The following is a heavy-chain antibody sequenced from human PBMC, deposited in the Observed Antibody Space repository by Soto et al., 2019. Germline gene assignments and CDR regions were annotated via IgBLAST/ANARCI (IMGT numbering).Heavy chain of an antibody. J-gene: IGHJ4*02. CDR3: ARHGYNYGGGYFDY. CDR1: GVTVSSNY. Sequence: EVQLVESGGGLVQPGGSLRLSGAASGVTVSSNYMSWVRQAPGKGLEWVSVIYSGGSTYYADSVKGRFTITRDNSKNTLYRQMNSLRAEDTAVYYCARHGYNYGGGYFDYWGQGTLVTVSS. D-gene: IGHD5-18*01. CDR2: IYSGGST. V-gene: IGHV3-66*04.